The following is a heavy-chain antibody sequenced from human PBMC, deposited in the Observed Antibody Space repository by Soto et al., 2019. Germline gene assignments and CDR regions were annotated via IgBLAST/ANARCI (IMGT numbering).Heavy chain of an antibody. CDR1: GDSITAGGHY. Sequence: SETLSLTCTVSGDSITAGGHYWAWIRQHPEKGLEWLGYIHYSGTTDYNPSLKSRLTVSVDTSKNQFSLSLSSVTAADTAIYHCAALTATYWNFSIWGRGTLVTVSS. D-gene: IGHD2-21*02. V-gene: IGHV4-31*03. CDR3: AALTATYWNFSI. J-gene: IGHJ2*01. CDR2: IHYSGTT.